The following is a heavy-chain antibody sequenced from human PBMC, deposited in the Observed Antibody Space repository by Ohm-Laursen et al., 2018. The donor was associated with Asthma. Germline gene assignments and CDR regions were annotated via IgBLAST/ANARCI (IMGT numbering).Heavy chain of an antibody. CDR3: VREDFDWPPGYCDY. CDR1: GGSISSGSYY. V-gene: IGHV4-31*03. D-gene: IGHD3-9*01. Sequence: SQTLSLTCTVSGGSISSGSYYWSWIRQHPGKGLEWIGYIYYSGSTYYNPSLKSRVTISIDTSKNQFSLKLSSVTAADTAVYYCVREDFDWPPGYCDYWGQGTLDTVSS. J-gene: IGHJ4*02. CDR2: IYYSGST.